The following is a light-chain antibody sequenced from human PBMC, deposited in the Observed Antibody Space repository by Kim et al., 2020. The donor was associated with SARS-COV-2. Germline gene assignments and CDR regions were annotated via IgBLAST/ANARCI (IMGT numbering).Light chain of an antibody. CDR2: SAS. J-gene: IGKJ2*02. V-gene: IGKV1-39*01. CDR3: QQSYSTPCT. Sequence: SASVGDTVTITCRASLSIATYLNWFQLKPGRAPKILIFSASSLRSGVPSRFIGSGSGTDFTLSISDLQPEDFATYSCQQSYSTPCTFGQGTKLEI. CDR1: LSIATY.